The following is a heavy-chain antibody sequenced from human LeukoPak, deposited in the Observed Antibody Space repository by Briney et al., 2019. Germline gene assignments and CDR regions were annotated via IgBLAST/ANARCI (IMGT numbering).Heavy chain of an antibody. J-gene: IGHJ4*02. CDR1: GGSISSYY. CDR3: ARHFDY. Sequence: SETLSLTCTVSGGSISSYYWSWIRQPPGKGLEWIGYIYYTGSTNYNPSLKSRVTMSVDTSKNQFSLNPYSVSAADTAVYYCARHFDYWGQGTLVTVSS. CDR2: IYYTGST. V-gene: IGHV4-59*08.